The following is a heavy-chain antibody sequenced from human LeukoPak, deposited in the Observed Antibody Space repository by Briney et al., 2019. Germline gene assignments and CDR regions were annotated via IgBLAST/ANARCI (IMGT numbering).Heavy chain of an antibody. J-gene: IGHJ3*02. CDR2: ISGSGGAT. CDR1: GFTFGSYA. CDR3: AKHYGGNSGDSALDI. D-gene: IGHD4-23*01. Sequence: GGSLRLSCAASGFTFGSYAMSWVRQAPEKGLEWVSTISGSGGATYYTDSVKGRFTISRDNSNNTLYLQMNSLRAEDTAVYYCAKHYGGNSGDSALDIWRQGTMVTVSS. V-gene: IGHV3-23*01.